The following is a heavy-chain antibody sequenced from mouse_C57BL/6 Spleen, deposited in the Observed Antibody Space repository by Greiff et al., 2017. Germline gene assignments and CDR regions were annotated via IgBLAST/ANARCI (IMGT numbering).Heavy chain of an antibody. V-gene: IGHV5-12*01. CDR2: ISNGGGST. J-gene: IGHJ4*01. CDR3: ARLGLKGYYKDSAMDY. CDR1: GFTFSDYY. Sequence: EVQGVESGGGLVQPGGSLKLSCAASGFTFSDYYMYWVRQTPEKRLEWVAYISNGGGSTYYPDTVKGRFTISRDNAKTTLYLQMSRLKSEDTAMYYCARLGLKGYYKDSAMDYWGQGTSVTVSS. D-gene: IGHD1-1*01.